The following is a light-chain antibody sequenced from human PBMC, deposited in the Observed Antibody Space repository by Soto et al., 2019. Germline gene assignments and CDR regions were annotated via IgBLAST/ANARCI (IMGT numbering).Light chain of an antibody. CDR3: QHYCSSRT. Sequence: EIGLTKSPGTLSLSPEARATLSCRASQSVSSAYLAWYQQKPGQAPRLLLYGTSSRATGIPERFSGSGSGTDFTLTIIRLEPEDIAVYYCQHYCSSRTFGQGTKVDIK. CDR1: QSVSSAY. J-gene: IGKJ1*01. CDR2: GTS. V-gene: IGKV3-20*01.